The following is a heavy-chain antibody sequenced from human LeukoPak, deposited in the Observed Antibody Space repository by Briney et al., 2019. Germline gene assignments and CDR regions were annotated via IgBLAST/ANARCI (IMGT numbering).Heavy chain of an antibody. Sequence: VKVSCKASGGTFSSYAISWVRQAPGQGLEWMGGIIPIFGTANYAQKFQERVTITRDMSTSTAYMELSSLRSEDTAVYYCAAADGWFGELFTFDYWGQGTLVTVSS. CDR1: GGTFSSYA. D-gene: IGHD3-10*01. J-gene: IGHJ4*02. CDR3: AAADGWFGELFTFDY. V-gene: IGHV1-69*05. CDR2: IIPIFGTA.